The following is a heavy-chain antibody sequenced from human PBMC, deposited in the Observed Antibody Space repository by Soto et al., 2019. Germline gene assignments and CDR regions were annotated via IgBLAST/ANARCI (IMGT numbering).Heavy chain of an antibody. CDR2: FNPSGGGT. Sequence: GASVKVSWKASGYTFTSYYIHWVRQAPGQGLEWMGRFNPSGGGTSYAQKFQGRVTMTRDTSTSTVYMELSSLRSEDTAVYYCARAAPYYFASWGQGTLVTVSS. CDR1: GYTFTSYY. CDR3: ARAAPYYFAS. V-gene: IGHV1-46*01. J-gene: IGHJ4*02.